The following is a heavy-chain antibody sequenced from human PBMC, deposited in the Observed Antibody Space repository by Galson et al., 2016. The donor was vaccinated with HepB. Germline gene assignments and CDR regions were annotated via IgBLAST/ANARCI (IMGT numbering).Heavy chain of an antibody. CDR1: GGSISRGTYY. Sequence: TLSLTCTVSGGSISRGTYYWSWIRQHSGKGLEWIGYIYYSGTTYYNPSLKSRLTISVDTSKNQFSLKLSSVTAADTAVYYCARGLLNIDCSGGSCSTFAYWGQGILVTVSS. D-gene: IGHD2-15*01. J-gene: IGHJ4*02. CDR3: ARGLLNIDCSGGSCSTFAY. V-gene: IGHV4-31*03. CDR2: IYYSGTT.